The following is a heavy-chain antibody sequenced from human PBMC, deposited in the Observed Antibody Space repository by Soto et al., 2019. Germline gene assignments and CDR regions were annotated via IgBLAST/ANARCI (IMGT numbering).Heavy chain of an antibody. J-gene: IGHJ4*02. CDR2: INPNSGAT. CDR3: ASMKRSSMNTSRYYFDY. D-gene: IGHD1-1*01. Sequence: VTVSFGASACSFTSYYVHWVRQAPAQGLEWMGWINPNSGATNYAQKFQGRVTMTRYTSISTAYMNLSRLRSDDTAVYYWASMKRSSMNTSRYYFDYWGQRTLVTVPS. V-gene: IGHV1-2*02. CDR1: ACSFTSYY.